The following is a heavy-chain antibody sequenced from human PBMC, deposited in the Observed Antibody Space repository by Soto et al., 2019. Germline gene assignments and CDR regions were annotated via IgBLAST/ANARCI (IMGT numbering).Heavy chain of an antibody. CDR1: GGSFSGYY. D-gene: IGHD3-16*01. Sequence: SETLSLTCAVYGGSFSGYYWSWIRQPPGKGLEWIGEINHSGSTNYNPSLKSRVTISVDTSKNQFSLKLSSVTAADTAVYSCASKRGVASRDYWGQGTLVTVSS. CDR3: ASKRGVASRDY. J-gene: IGHJ4*02. CDR2: INHSGST. V-gene: IGHV4-34*01.